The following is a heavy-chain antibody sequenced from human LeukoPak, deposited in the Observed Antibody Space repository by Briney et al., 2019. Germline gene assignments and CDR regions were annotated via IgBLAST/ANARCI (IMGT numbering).Heavy chain of an antibody. CDR3: ARGRRDIVLMVYAFDY. D-gene: IGHD2-8*01. J-gene: IGHJ4*02. CDR1: GYTFTSYD. CDR2: MNPNSGNT. Sequence: GASVKVPCKASGYTFTSYDINWVRQATGQGLEWMGWMNPNSGNTGYAQKFQGRVTMTRNTSISTAYMELSSLRSEDTAVYYCARGRRDIVLMVYAFDYWGQGTLVTVSS. V-gene: IGHV1-8*01.